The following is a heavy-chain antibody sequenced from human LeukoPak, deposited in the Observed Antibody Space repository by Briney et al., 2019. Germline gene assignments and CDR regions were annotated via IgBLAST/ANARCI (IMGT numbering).Heavy chain of an antibody. CDR2: ISDSGGTT. CDR3: AKVYGDIDY. Sequence: GGSLRLSCAASGFTFSSYAMTWVRQAPGKGLEWVSTISDSGGTTYYADSVKGRFTISRDNSKNTLYLQMKTLRAEDTAIYYCAKVYGDIDYWGQGTLVTVSS. CDR1: GFTFSSYA. D-gene: IGHD4-17*01. V-gene: IGHV3-23*01. J-gene: IGHJ4*02.